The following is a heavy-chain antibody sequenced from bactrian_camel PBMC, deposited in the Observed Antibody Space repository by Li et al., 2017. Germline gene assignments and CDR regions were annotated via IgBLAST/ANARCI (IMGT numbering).Heavy chain of an antibody. Sequence: VQLVESGGGSVQAGGSLTLSCTASEFTFEDSDVGWYRQVPGKGLEWLAAMTYVRRTTHYADSVKGRFTIPRDSDKNILYLQMNSLKPEDTAMYYCAAKECDYEGDGPDFDFWGRGTQVTVS. V-gene: IGHV3-1*01. J-gene: IGHJ6*01. CDR3: AAKECDYEGDGPDFDF. D-gene: IGHD4*01. CDR2: MTYVRRTT. CDR1: EFTFEDSD.